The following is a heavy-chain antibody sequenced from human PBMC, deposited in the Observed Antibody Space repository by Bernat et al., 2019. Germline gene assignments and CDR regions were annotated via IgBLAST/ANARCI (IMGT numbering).Heavy chain of an antibody. J-gene: IGHJ4*02. CDR2: ISYDGSNK. CDR1: GFTFSGYA. Sequence: QAQLVESGGGVVQPGRSLRLSCAASGFTFSGYAMHWVRQAPGKGLEWVAIISYDGSNKYYADSVKGRFTISRDNSKNTLYLQMNSLRAEDTAVYYCAKDSGSYYEDYWGQGTLVTVSS. CDR3: AKDSGSYYEDY. D-gene: IGHD1-26*01. V-gene: IGHV3-30*04.